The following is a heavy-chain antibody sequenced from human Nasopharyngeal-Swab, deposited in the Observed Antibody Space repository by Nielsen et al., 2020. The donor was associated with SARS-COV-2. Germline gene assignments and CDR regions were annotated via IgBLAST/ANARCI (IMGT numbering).Heavy chain of an antibody. Sequence: GSLRLSCTVSGDSISNRFSYWAWIRQSPGKGLEWIGSVSQTGAPSYTASLKSRVTLSVDTSHHQVSLRLTSVTAADTAFYFCARLNIAATSSHFDHWGHGTLVTVSS. CDR1: GDSISNRFSY. CDR2: VSQTGAP. J-gene: IGHJ4*01. D-gene: IGHD5-12*01. CDR3: ARLNIAATSSHFDH. V-gene: IGHV4-39*01.